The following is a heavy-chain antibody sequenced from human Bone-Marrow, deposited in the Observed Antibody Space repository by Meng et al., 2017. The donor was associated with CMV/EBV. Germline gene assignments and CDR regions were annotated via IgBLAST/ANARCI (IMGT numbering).Heavy chain of an antibody. CDR1: GFTFSSYA. D-gene: IGHD6-13*01. CDR2: IYSGGSST. Sequence: GESLKISCAASGFTFSSYAMSWVRQAPGKGLEWVSVIYSGGSSTYYADSVKGRFTISRDNSKNTLYLQKNSLRAEAMAVYYCAKAFSSSWYRENYDYWGQGALVTVSS. J-gene: IGHJ4*02. CDR3: AKAFSSSWYRENYDY. V-gene: IGHV3-23*03.